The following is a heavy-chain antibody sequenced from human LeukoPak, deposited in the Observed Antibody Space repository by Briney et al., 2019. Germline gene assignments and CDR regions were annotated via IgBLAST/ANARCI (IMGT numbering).Heavy chain of an antibody. J-gene: IGHJ3*02. CDR1: GFTFSSYG. Sequence: GGSLRLSCAASGFTFSSYGMHWVRRAPGKGLEWVSVIYSGGSTYYADSVKGRFTISRDNSKNTLYLQMNSLRAEDTAVYYCARDLKRYYDSSGYYPDAFDIWGQGTMVTVSS. D-gene: IGHD3-22*01. CDR3: ARDLKRYYDSSGYYPDAFDI. CDR2: IYSGGST. V-gene: IGHV3-66*01.